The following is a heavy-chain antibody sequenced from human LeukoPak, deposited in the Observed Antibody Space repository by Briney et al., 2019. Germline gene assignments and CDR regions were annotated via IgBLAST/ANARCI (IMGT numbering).Heavy chain of an antibody. Sequence: PGGSLRLSCAASGFTFSSYAMHWVRQAPGKGLEWAAVIWYDGSNKYYADSVKGRFTISGDNSKNTLYLQMNSLRVEDSALYYCARGYYGSGSYYTGNYWGQGTLVTVSS. CDR1: GFTFSSYA. V-gene: IGHV3-33*01. CDR3: ARGYYGSGSYYTGNY. J-gene: IGHJ4*02. D-gene: IGHD3-10*01. CDR2: IWYDGSNK.